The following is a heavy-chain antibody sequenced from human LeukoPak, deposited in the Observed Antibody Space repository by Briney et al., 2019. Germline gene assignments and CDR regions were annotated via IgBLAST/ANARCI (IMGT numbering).Heavy chain of an antibody. D-gene: IGHD3-22*01. CDR2: ISAYNGNT. V-gene: IGHV1-18*01. CDR1: GYTFTIYG. J-gene: IGHJ5*02. Sequence: ASVKVSCKASGYTFTIYGISWVRQAPGQGLEWMGWISAYNGNTNYAQKLQGRVTMTTDTSTSTAYMELRSLRSDDTAVYYCARVKVVITTAYNWFDPWGQGTLVTVSS. CDR3: ARVKVVITTAYNWFDP.